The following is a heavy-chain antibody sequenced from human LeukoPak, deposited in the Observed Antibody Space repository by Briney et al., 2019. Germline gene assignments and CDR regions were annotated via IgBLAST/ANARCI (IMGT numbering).Heavy chain of an antibody. V-gene: IGHV3-66*01. D-gene: IGHD3/OR15-3a*01. CDR2: IYSGGST. J-gene: IGHJ6*03. CDR1: GFTVSSNY. CDR3: ARDLLDLGYYYYYMDV. Sequence: GGSLRLSCAASGFTVSSNYMSWVRQAPGKGLEWVSVIYSGGSTYYADSVKGRFTISRDNSKNTLYLQMNSLRAEDTAVYYCARDLLDLGYYYYYMDVWGKGTTVTVSS.